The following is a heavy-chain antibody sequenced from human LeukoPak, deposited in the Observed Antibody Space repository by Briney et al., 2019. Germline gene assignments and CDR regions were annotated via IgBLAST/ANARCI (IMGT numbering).Heavy chain of an antibody. CDR3: ARHAGRGDAIDI. Sequence: GESLKISFKGSGYSFTSFWISWVRQMPGRGLEWMGTVDPTDSYNTYSPSFQGHVTISADKSIRPAYLQWSSLKTSDTAMYSCARHAGRGDAIDIWGQGTMVTVSS. CDR2: VDPTDSYN. V-gene: IGHV5-10-1*01. D-gene: IGHD3-10*01. CDR1: GYSFTSFW. J-gene: IGHJ3*02.